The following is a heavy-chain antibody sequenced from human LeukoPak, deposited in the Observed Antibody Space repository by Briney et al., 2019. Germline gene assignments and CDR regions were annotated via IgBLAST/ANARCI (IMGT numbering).Heavy chain of an antibody. J-gene: IGHJ3*02. CDR3: AKAAHDILTGYSPDVFDI. CDR1: GFTFSGSA. Sequence: HPGGSLRLSCAASGFTFSGSAMHWVRQASGKGLEWVGRIRSKANSYATAYAASVKGRFTISRDNSKNTLHLQMNSLRAEDTAKYYCAKAAHDILTGYSPDVFDIWGQGTMVTASS. CDR2: IRSKANSYAT. D-gene: IGHD3-9*01. V-gene: IGHV3-73*01.